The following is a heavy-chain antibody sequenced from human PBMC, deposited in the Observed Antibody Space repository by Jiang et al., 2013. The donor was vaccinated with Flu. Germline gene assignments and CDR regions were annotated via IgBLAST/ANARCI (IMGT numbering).Heavy chain of an antibody. CDR1: GGSISSYY. V-gene: IGHV4-59*01. D-gene: IGHD3-22*01. CDR2: IYYSGST. Sequence: GSGLVKPSETLSLTCTVSGGSISSYYWSWIRQPPGKGLEWIGYIYYSGSTNYNPSLKSRVTISVDTSKNQFSLKLSSVTAADTAVYYCARGEGYYYDSSGYYSEFDYWGQGTLVTVSS. CDR3: ARGEGYYYDSSGYYSEFDY. J-gene: IGHJ4*02.